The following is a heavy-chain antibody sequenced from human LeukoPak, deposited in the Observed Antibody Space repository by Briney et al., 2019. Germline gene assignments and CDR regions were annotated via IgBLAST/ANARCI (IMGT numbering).Heavy chain of an antibody. Sequence: PGGSLRLSCAASGFTFSSYSMNWIRQAPGKGLEWIGEISHGGITKHNPALKSRVTMSQDTSKKQFSLNLSSVAAADTALYFCARGNFFGYYFDSWGQGTLVTVSS. J-gene: IGHJ4*02. D-gene: IGHD1-1*01. CDR3: ARGNFFGYYFDS. CDR2: ISHGGIT. V-gene: IGHV4-34*01. CDR1: GFTFSSYS.